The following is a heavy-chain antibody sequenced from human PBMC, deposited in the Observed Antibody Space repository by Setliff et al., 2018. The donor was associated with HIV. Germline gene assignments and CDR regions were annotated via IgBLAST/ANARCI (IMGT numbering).Heavy chain of an antibody. V-gene: IGHV3-33*01. J-gene: IGHJ6*03. CDR1: GFTFSSYG. CDR2: IWHDGNNK. CDR3: ARSGDGDYYYYMDV. Sequence: PGGSLRLSCAASGFTFSSYGLHWVRQAPGKGLEWVEVIWHDGNNKYYADSVKGRFTVSRDNSKSTLYLQLNSLRAEDTAVYYCARSGDGDYYYYMDVWGKGTTVTVSS. D-gene: IGHD7-27*01.